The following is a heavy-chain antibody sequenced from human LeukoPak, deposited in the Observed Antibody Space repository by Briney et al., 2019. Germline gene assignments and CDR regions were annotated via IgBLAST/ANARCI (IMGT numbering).Heavy chain of an antibody. J-gene: IGHJ4*02. Sequence: GGSPRLSCAASGFTFHNYGIHWVRHAQGKGMEWVCLTSGDGITTYFADSVKGRLTISRDNSKSSLFLQMNSLRTEDTALYYCARDHVYGGADYWGQGTLVTVSS. CDR2: TSGDGITT. CDR1: GFTFHNYG. D-gene: IGHD5/OR15-5a*01. V-gene: IGHV3-43*02. CDR3: ARDHVYGGADY.